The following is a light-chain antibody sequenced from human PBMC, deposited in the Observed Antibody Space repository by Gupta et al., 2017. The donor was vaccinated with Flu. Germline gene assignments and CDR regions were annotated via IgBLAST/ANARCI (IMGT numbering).Light chain of an antibody. J-gene: IGKJ1*01. Sequence: LSCRASQSVGSHLAWYQQKPGQAPRLLIYDASNRATGVPARFSGSGSGTDFTLTISSLEPEDFAIYYCQQRSDWQTFGQGTKVEIK. CDR2: DAS. V-gene: IGKV3-11*01. CDR3: QQRSDWQT. CDR1: QSVGSH.